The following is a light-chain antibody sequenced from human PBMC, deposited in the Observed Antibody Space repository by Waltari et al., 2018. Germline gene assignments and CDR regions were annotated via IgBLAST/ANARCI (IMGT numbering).Light chain of an antibody. J-gene: IGLJ2*01. CDR2: QVT. CDR3: QAWDSDIVV. CDR1: KLEDKY. V-gene: IGLV3-1*01. Sequence: YELTQPSSVSASPGQTATITCSGPKLEDKYAFWYQKKAGQPPVLVISQVTERPSGIPERFSGSNSGHTATLTISGTQAMDEADYYCQAWDSDIVVFGGGTKLTVL.